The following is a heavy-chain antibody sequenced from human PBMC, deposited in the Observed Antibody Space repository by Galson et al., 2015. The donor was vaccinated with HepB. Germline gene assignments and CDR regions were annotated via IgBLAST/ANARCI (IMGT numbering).Heavy chain of an antibody. CDR2: IYSGGST. D-gene: IGHD5-18*01. CDR1: GFTVSSNY. CDR3: AREATAMADWYFDL. Sequence: SLRLSCAASGFTVSSNYMSWVRQAPGKGLEWVSVIYSGGSTYYADSVKGRFTISRHNSKNTLYLQMNSLRAEDTAVYYCAREATAMADWYFDLWGRGTLVTVSS. V-gene: IGHV3-53*04. J-gene: IGHJ2*01.